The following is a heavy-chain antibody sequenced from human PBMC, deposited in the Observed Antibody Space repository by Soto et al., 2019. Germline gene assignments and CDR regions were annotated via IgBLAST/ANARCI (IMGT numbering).Heavy chain of an antibody. CDR2: ISSSSSDT. V-gene: IGHV3-11*06. J-gene: IGHJ4*02. CDR1: GFNFNDYY. Sequence: QVHLVESGGGLVKPGGSLRISCAASGFNFNDYYMNWIRQTPGKGLEWISYISSSSSDTKYADSVKGRFTISRDNANTSLYLQMHSLRAEDTAVYFCARGSSTVRGVTITVTNFYYWGQGTLVTVSS. D-gene: IGHD3-10*02. CDR3: ARGSSTVRGVTITVTNFYY.